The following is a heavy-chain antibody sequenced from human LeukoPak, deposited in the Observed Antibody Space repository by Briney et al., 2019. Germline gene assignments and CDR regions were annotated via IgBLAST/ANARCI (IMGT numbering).Heavy chain of an antibody. CDR3: ARDSGSSTHDP. CDR1: GVSISSYY. J-gene: IGHJ5*02. Sequence: SETLSLTCTVSGVSISSYYWSWIRQPPGKGLEWIGYIYYSGSTNYNPSLKSRVSISVDTSKNQFSLKLSSVTAADTAVYYCARDSGSSTHDPWGQGTLVTVSS. D-gene: IGHD2-2*01. V-gene: IGHV4-59*01. CDR2: IYYSGST.